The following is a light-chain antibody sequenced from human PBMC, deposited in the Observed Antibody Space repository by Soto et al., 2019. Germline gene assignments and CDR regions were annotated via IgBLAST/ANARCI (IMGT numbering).Light chain of an antibody. V-gene: IGKV3-20*01. CDR2: GAS. Sequence: ENVLTQSPGTLSLSPGERATLSCRASQYVSRSYLAWYQQKPGQGPRLLIYGASTRATGTPDRFSGSESGTDFTLTISRLVPEDFAVYYCQQYDTSPVTFGGGTKVEIK. CDR1: QYVSRSY. J-gene: IGKJ4*01. CDR3: QQYDTSPVT.